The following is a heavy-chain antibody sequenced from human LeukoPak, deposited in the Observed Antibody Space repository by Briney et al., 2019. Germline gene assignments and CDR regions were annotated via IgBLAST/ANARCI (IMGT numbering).Heavy chain of an antibody. CDR1: GYSFTSFY. J-gene: IGHJ4*02. CDR3: ARYSGTTNVFDY. D-gene: IGHD1-26*01. CDR2: INAGGGSP. Sequence: ASVKVFCKASGYSFTSFYIHWVRQAPGQGLEGMGIINAGGGSPRYAQKFQGRVPMTRDTSTSTVFMELSSLRSEDAAVYYCARYSGTTNVFDYWGQGTLVTVSS. V-gene: IGHV1-46*01.